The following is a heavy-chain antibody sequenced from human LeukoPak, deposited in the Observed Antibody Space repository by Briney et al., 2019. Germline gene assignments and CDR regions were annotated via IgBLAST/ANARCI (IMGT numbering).Heavy chain of an antibody. CDR2: ISAYNGNT. J-gene: IGHJ5*02. CDR3: ARDRTTVTTGVNWFDP. CDR1: GYTFTSYG. D-gene: IGHD4-17*01. Sequence: ASVKVSCKASGYTFTSYGISWVRQAPGQGLEWMGWISAYNGNTNYAQKLQGRVTMTTDTSTSTAYMELRSLRSDDTAVYYCARDRTTVTTGVNWFDPWGQGTLVTVSS. V-gene: IGHV1-18*01.